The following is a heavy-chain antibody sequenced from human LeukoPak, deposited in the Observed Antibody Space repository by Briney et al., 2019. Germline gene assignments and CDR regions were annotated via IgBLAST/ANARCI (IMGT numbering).Heavy chain of an antibody. J-gene: IGHJ4*02. Sequence: PRRSLRLSCAASGFTFDDYAMHWVRQAPGKGLEWVSGISWNSGSIGYADSVKGRFTISRDNTKNSLYLQMNSLRAEDMALYYCARAQGSSWPYYFDYWGQGTLVTVSS. V-gene: IGHV3-9*03. D-gene: IGHD6-13*01. CDR1: GFTFDDYA. CDR3: ARAQGSSWPYYFDY. CDR2: ISWNSGSI.